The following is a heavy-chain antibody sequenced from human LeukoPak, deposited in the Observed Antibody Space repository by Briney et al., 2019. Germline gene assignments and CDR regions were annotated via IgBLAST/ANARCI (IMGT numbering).Heavy chain of an antibody. Sequence: SETLSLTCTVSGGSISSYYWSWIRQPPGKGLEWIGYIYYSGSTNYNPSLKSRVTISVDTSKNQFSLKLSSVTAADTAVYYCARGNDSVGCAFDIWGQGTMVTVSS. CDR3: ARGNDSVGCAFDI. V-gene: IGHV4-59*08. CDR1: GGSISSYY. D-gene: IGHD3-22*01. CDR2: IYYSGST. J-gene: IGHJ3*02.